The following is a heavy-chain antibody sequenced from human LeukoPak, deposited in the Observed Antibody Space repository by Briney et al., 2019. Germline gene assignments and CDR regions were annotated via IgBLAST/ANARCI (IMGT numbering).Heavy chain of an antibody. CDR3: ARVFGYSSGWFYFDY. V-gene: IGHV3-21*01. CDR2: MSSSSSYI. CDR1: GFTFSSYS. D-gene: IGHD6-19*01. J-gene: IGHJ4*02. Sequence: PGGYLRLSCAASGFTFSSYSMNWVRQAPGKGLEWVSSMSSSSSYIYYAGSVKGRFTISRDNAKNSLYLQMNSLRAEDTAVYYCARVFGYSSGWFYFDYWGQGTLVTVSS.